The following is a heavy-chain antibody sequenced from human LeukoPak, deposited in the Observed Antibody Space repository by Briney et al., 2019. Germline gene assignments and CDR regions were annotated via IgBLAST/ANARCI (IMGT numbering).Heavy chain of an antibody. Sequence: ASVKVSCKASGYTFTGYYMHWVRQAPGQGLEWMGWINPNSGGTNYAQKFQGWVTMTRDTSISTAYMELSRLRSDDTAVYYCAREVHNLYSGSYSPVAYYYGMDVWGQGTTVTVSS. CDR1: GYTFTGYY. CDR3: AREVHNLYSGSYSPVAYYYGMDV. CDR2: INPNSGGT. V-gene: IGHV1-2*04. D-gene: IGHD1-26*01. J-gene: IGHJ6*02.